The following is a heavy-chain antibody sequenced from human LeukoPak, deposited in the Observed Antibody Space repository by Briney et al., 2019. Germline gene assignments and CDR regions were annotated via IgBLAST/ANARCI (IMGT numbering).Heavy chain of an antibody. V-gene: IGHV1-2*06. CDR1: GYTFTGYY. CDR2: INPNSGGT. CDR3: ARVLTAYYDSSGYYSESDY. Sequence: GASVKVSCKASGYTFTGYYMHWVRQAPGQGLEWMGRINPNSGGTNYAQKFQGRVTMTRDTSINTAYMELSRLRSDDTAVYYCARVLTAYYDSSGYYSESDYWGQGTLVTVSS. J-gene: IGHJ4*02. D-gene: IGHD3-22*01.